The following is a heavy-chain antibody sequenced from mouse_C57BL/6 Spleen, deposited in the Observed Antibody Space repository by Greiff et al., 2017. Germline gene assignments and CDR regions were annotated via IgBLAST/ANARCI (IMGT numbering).Heavy chain of an antibody. D-gene: IGHD3-2*02. CDR2: IYPGSGNT. V-gene: IGHV1-76*01. CDR1: GYTFTDYY. J-gene: IGHJ3*01. Sequence: QVHVKQSGAELVRPGASVKLSCKASGYTFTDYYINWVKQRPGQGLEWIARIYPGSGNTYYNEKFKGKATLTAEKSSSTAYMQLSSLTSEDSAVYFCARSTAQATWFAYWGQGTLVTVSA. CDR3: ARSTAQATWFAY.